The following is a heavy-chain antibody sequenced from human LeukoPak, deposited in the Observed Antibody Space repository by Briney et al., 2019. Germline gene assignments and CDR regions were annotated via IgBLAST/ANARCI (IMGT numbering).Heavy chain of an antibody. D-gene: IGHD6-13*01. CDR2: ISSSSTI. CDR3: AGDGEIAAGSYYYYYYMDV. Sequence: SGGFLRLSCAASGFTFSSYSMNWVRQAPGKGLEWVSYISSSSTIYYADSVKGRFTISRDNAKNSLYLQMNSLRAEDTAVYYCAGDGEIAAGSYYYYYYMDVWGKGTTVTVSS. V-gene: IGHV3-48*04. CDR1: GFTFSSYS. J-gene: IGHJ6*03.